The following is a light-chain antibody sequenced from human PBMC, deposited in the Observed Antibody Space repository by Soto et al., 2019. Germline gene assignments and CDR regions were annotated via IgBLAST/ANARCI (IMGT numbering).Light chain of an antibody. CDR3: LQHSDYPFT. CDR1: RGIRDA. CDR2: SAS. V-gene: IGKV1-17*01. Sequence: DLQMPQSPSSLSASVGDRVTITCRASRGIRDALGWYQQKSGKVPKRLIYSASSLQNGVPSRFSGRGYGTEFTLTISSLQPEDFATYFCLQHSDYPFTFGQGTRLEI. J-gene: IGKJ2*01.